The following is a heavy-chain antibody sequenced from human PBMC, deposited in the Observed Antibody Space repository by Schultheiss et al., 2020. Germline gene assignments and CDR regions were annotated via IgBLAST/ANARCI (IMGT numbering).Heavy chain of an antibody. D-gene: IGHD5-24*01. Sequence: GESLKISCAASGFTFSSYSMNWVRQAPGKGLEWVAVISYDGSNKYYADSVKGRFTISRDNSKNTLYLQMNSLRAEDTAVYYCARDGEMATSYYFDYWGQGTLVTVSS. V-gene: IGHV3-30*03. J-gene: IGHJ4*02. CDR2: ISYDGSNK. CDR1: GFTFSSYS. CDR3: ARDGEMATSYYFDY.